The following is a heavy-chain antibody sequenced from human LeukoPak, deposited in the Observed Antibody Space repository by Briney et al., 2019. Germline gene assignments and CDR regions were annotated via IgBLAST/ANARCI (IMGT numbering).Heavy chain of an antibody. D-gene: IGHD4-23*01. CDR1: GFTVSNNY. V-gene: IGHV3-7*01. J-gene: IGHJ3*02. CDR2: IKQDGSEK. Sequence: GGSLRLSCAASGFTVSNNYMSWVRQAPGKGLEWVANIKQDGSEKYYVDSVKGRFTISRDNAKNSLYLQMNSLRAEDTAVYYCARDDDYGGNGAFDIWGQGTMVTVSS. CDR3: ARDDDYGGNGAFDI.